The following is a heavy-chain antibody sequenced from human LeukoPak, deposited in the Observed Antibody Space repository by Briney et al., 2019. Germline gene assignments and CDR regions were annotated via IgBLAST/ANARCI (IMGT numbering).Heavy chain of an antibody. V-gene: IGHV1-2*02. CDR2: INPNSGGT. Sequence: ASVKVSCKASGYTFTSYDINWVRQATGQGLEWMGWINPNSGGTNYAQKFQGRVTMTRDTSISTAYMELSRLRSDDTAVYYCAREGGSYYYGMDVWGQGTTVTVSS. J-gene: IGHJ6*02. CDR1: GYTFTSYD. D-gene: IGHD3-10*01. CDR3: AREGGSYYYGMDV.